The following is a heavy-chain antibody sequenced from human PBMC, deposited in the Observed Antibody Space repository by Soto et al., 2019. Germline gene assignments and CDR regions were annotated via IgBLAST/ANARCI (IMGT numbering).Heavy chain of an antibody. CDR2: IYYSGST. Sequence: SETLSLTCTVSGGSISSGDYYWSWIRQPPGKGLEWIGYIYYSGSTYYNPSLKSRVTISVDTSKNQFSLKLSSVTAADTAVYYSARGNWNSLDPWGQGTMVTVYS. CDR3: ARGNWNSLDP. D-gene: IGHD1-1*01. V-gene: IGHV4-30-4*01. J-gene: IGHJ5*02. CDR1: GGSISSGDYY.